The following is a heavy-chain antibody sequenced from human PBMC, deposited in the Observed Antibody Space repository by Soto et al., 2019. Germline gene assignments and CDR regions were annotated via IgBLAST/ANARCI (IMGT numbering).Heavy chain of an antibody. CDR1: GYTFTSYY. V-gene: IGHV1-46*01. D-gene: IGHD6-13*01. CDR3: ARDFYRAAAGPTVHYYYYGMDV. J-gene: IGHJ6*02. CDR2: INPSGGST. Sequence: ASVKVSCKASGYTFTSYYMHWVRQAPGQGLEWMGIINPSGGSTSYAQKFQGRVTMTRDTSTSTVYMELSSLRSEDTAVYYCARDFYRAAAGPTVHYYYYGMDVWGQGTTVTVSS.